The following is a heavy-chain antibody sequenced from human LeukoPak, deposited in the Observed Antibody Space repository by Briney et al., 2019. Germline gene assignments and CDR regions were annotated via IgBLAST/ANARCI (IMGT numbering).Heavy chain of an antibody. CDR2: ISGSGGNT. J-gene: IGHJ4*02. CDR3: AKDPFVRYYDSSGYPFDS. V-gene: IGHV3-23*01. CDR1: GFIFSRYA. Sequence: PGGSLRLSCAVSGFIFSRYAMSWVRQAPGKGLEWVSDISGSGGNTYYADSVKGRFTISRDNSKNTLFLQMDSLRAEDTAVYYCAKDPFVRYYDSSGYPFDSWGQGTLVTVSS. D-gene: IGHD3-22*01.